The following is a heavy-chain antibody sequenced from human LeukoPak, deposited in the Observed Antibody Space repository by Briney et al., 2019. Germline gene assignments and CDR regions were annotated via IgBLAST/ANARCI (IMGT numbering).Heavy chain of an antibody. Sequence: ASVTVSCKASGYTFTSYATHWVRQAPGQRLEWMGWIDAGNGNTKYSQKFQGRVTITRDTSASTAYMELSSLRSEDTAVYYCARDPHTYCGGDCYFWFDPWGQGTLVTVSS. CDR1: GYTFTSYA. V-gene: IGHV1-3*01. J-gene: IGHJ5*02. D-gene: IGHD2-21*02. CDR2: IDAGNGNT. CDR3: ARDPHTYCGGDCYFWFDP.